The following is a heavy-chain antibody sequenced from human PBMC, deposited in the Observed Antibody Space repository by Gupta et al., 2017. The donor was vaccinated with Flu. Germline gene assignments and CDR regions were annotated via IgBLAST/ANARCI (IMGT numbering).Heavy chain of an antibody. CDR2: ISGSGSRT. CDR1: GFTFSSYA. CDR3: AKDYFTGTNYIDAFDI. Sequence: EVQLLESGGGLVQPGGSLRLSCAASGFTFSSYAMGWVRQAPGKGLEWVSGISGSGSRTYYEDSVKGRFTISRDNSKNTLYLQMNSLRAEDTAVYYCAKDYFTGTNYIDAFDIWGQGTMVTVSS. D-gene: IGHD3-3*01. J-gene: IGHJ3*02. V-gene: IGHV3-23*01.